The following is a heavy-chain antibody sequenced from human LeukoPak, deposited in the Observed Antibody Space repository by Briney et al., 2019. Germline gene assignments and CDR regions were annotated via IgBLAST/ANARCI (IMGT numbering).Heavy chain of an antibody. J-gene: IGHJ4*02. D-gene: IGHD4-17*01. CDR2: IYTSGST. CDR1: GGSISSGTYY. V-gene: IGHV4-61*02. CDR3: ARTFYGDYVGWEY. Sequence: SETLSLTCTVSGGSISSGTYYWSWIRQPAGKGLEWIGRIYTSGSTNYNPSLKSRVTISVDTSKNQFSLKLSSVTAADTAVYYCARTFYGDYVGWEYWGQGTLVTVSS.